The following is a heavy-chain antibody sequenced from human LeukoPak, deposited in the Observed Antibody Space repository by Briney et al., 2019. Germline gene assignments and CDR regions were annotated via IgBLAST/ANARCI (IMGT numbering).Heavy chain of an antibody. D-gene: IGHD3-22*01. CDR3: AKGGDDSSGYYLDY. Sequence: GGSLRLSCAASGFTFSSYAMSWVRQAPGKGLEWVSAISGSGGSTYYADSVKGRFTISRDNSKNTLYLQMSSLRAEDTAVYYCAKGGDDSSGYYLDYWGQGTLVTVSS. J-gene: IGHJ4*02. CDR2: ISGSGGST. CDR1: GFTFSSYA. V-gene: IGHV3-23*01.